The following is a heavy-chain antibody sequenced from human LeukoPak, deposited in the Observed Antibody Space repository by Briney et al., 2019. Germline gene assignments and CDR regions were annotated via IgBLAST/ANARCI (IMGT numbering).Heavy chain of an antibody. J-gene: IGHJ5*02. V-gene: IGHV3-33*01. CDR3: ARGAAGSNFDP. Sequence: PGGSLRLSCAAPGFTFSSYGMHWVRQAPGKGLEGVAVIWYDGSNKYYADSVKGRFTISRDNSKNTLYLEMNSLRAEDTAVYYCARGAAGSNFDPWGQGTLVTVSS. CDR1: GFTFSSYG. D-gene: IGHD6-13*01. CDR2: IWYDGSNK.